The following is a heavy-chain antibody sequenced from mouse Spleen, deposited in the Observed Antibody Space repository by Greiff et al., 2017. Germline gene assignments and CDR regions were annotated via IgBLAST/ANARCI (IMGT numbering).Heavy chain of an antibody. D-gene: IGHD1-1*01. V-gene: IGHV1-43*01. Sequence: VQLKESGPELVKPGASVKISCKASGYSFTGYYMHWVKQSSEKSLEWIGEINPSTGGTSYNQKFKGKATLTVDKSSSTAYMQLKSLTSEDSAVYYCARDYGRAMDYWGQGTSVTVSS. CDR2: INPSTGGT. J-gene: IGHJ4*01. CDR1: GYSFTGYY. CDR3: ARDYGRAMDY.